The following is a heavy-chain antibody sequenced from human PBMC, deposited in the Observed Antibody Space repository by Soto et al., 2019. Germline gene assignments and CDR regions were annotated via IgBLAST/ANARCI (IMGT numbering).Heavy chain of an antibody. J-gene: IGHJ3*02. CDR3: VKPNKYDSSGYSDAFDI. D-gene: IGHD3-22*01. V-gene: IGHV3-64D*06. CDR1: GFTFSSYA. CDR2: ISSNGGST. Sequence: HPWGSLRLSCSASGFTFSSYAMHWFRQAPGKGLEYVSAISSNGGSTYYADSVKGRFTISRDNSENTLYLQMSSLRAEDTAVYYCVKPNKYDSSGYSDAFDIWGQGTMVTVSS.